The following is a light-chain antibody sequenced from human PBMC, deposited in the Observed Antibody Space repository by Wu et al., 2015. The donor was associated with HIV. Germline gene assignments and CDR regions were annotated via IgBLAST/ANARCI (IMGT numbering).Light chain of an antibody. Sequence: EIVMTRSPATLSVSPGERVTLSCRASQTIATNLAWYQQKPGQAPRLLIHDASTRATDVPARFSGSGSGTEFTLTISSMQSEDFAVYYCQQYNNYSPWTFGLGTKVEVK. CDR3: QQYNNYSPWT. V-gene: IGKV3-15*01. CDR2: DAS. CDR1: QTIATN. J-gene: IGKJ1*01.